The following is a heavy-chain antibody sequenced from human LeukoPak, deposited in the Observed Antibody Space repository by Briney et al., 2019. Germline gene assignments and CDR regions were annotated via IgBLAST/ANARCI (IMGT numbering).Heavy chain of an antibody. D-gene: IGHD5-18*01. CDR1: GFTFSSYS. CDR2: ISSSSSYI. CDR3: ARDQYSYGYEFDY. J-gene: IGHJ4*02. V-gene: IGHV3-21*01. Sequence: RGSLRLSCAASGFTFSSYSMNWVRQAPGKGLEWVSSISSSSSYIYYADSVKGRFTISRDNAKNSLYLQMNSLRAEGTAVYYCARDQYSYGYEFDYWGQGTLITVSS.